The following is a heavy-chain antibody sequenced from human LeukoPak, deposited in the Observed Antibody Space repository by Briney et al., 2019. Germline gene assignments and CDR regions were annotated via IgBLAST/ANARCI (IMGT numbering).Heavy chain of an antibody. D-gene: IGHD4/OR15-4a*01. CDR3: ANEVRPNDY. V-gene: IGHV3-23*01. J-gene: IGHJ4*02. Sequence: GVSLRLSCAVSGFTFNSHAMCWVRQAPGKGLEWVSSIDISGGSTYYADSVKGRFTISRDNSKNTLYLQMNSLRGEDTALYFCANEVRPNDYWGQGTLVTVSS. CDR2: IDISGGST. CDR1: GFTFNSHA.